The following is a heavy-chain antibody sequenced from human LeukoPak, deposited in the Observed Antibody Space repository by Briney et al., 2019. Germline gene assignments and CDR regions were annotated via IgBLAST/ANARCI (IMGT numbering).Heavy chain of an antibody. Sequence: GGSLRLSCAASGFTFSDYYMSWIRQAPGKGLEWVSYISSSSSYTNYADSVKGRFTISRDNAKNSLYLQMNSLRAEDTAVYYCAREGGGSYRSFDYWGQGTLVTVFS. V-gene: IGHV3-11*05. D-gene: IGHD1-26*01. J-gene: IGHJ4*02. CDR2: ISSSSSYT. CDR1: GFTFSDYY. CDR3: AREGGGSYRSFDY.